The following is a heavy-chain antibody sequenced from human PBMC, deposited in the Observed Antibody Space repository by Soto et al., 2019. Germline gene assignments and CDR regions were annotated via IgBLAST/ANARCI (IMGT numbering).Heavy chain of an antibody. Sequence: EVQLVESGGGLVQPGGSLRLSCAASGFTVSSNYMSWVRKAPGKGLEWVSVIYSGGSTYYADSVKGRFTISRDNSKNTLYLQMNSLRAEDTAVYYCARGAPGGVDYIWGSYRYSDYWGQGTLVTVSS. D-gene: IGHD3-16*02. CDR1: GFTVSSNY. CDR2: IYSGGST. J-gene: IGHJ4*02. CDR3: ARGAPGGVDYIWGSYRYSDY. V-gene: IGHV3-66*01.